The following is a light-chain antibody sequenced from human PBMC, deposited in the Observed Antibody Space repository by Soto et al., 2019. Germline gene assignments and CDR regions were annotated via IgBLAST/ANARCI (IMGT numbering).Light chain of an antibody. V-gene: IGLV5-37*01. CDR2: YYSDSDK. Sequence: QSVLTQPPSSSASPGDSASLTCTLPSDIHVGSHNIYWYQQKPGSPPRYLLYYYSDSDKGQGSGVPSRFSGSKDVSANAGTLLISGLQSEDEADYYCMIWPSNAFYVFGTGTKVTVL. CDR1: SDIHVGSHN. CDR3: MIWPSNAFYV. J-gene: IGLJ1*01.